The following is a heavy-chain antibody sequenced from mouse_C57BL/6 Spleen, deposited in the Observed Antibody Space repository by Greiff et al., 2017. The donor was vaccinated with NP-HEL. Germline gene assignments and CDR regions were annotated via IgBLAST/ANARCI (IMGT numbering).Heavy chain of an antibody. CDR3: ATAYGNYDWYFDV. CDR2: IWTGGGT. V-gene: IGHV2-9-1*01. D-gene: IGHD2-1*01. Sequence: VQLQESGPGLVAPSQSLSITCTVSGFSFTSYAISWVRQPPGKGLEWLGVIWTGGGTNYNSALKSRLSISKDNSKSQVFLKMNSLQTDDTARYYCATAYGNYDWYFDVWGTGTTVTVSS. J-gene: IGHJ1*03. CDR1: GFSFTSYA.